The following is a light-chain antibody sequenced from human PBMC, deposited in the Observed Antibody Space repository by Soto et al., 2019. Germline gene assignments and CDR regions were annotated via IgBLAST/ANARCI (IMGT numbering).Light chain of an antibody. CDR3: FPYAGSAV. Sequence: QSALTQPASVSGSPGQSITISCTGTSSDVGSYNLVSWYQQHPGKAPKLMIYEVSKRPSGVSNRFSGSKSGNTASLTISGLQAEDEADYYCFPYAGSAVFGGCIKVTAL. J-gene: IGLJ7*02. CDR2: EVS. CDR1: SSDVGSYNL. V-gene: IGLV2-23*02.